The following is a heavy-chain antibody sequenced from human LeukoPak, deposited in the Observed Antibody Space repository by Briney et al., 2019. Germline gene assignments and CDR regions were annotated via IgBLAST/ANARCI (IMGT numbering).Heavy chain of an antibody. Sequence: GASVKVSCKASGFTFSNSAIQWVRQARGQRLEWIGWIIVGSGRTHYSQNLQERLTITRDMSTNTAYMELSSLRSEDTAVYYCARITMSRLDPWGQGTLVTVS. CDR2: IIVGSGRT. D-gene: IGHD3-10*02. CDR1: GFTFSNSA. CDR3: ARITMSRLDP. V-gene: IGHV1-58*02. J-gene: IGHJ5*02.